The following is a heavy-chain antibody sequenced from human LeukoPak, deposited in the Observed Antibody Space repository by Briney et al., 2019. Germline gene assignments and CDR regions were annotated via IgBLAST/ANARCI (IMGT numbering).Heavy chain of an antibody. D-gene: IGHD4-23*01. J-gene: IGHJ4*02. CDR3: ATVPDYGGKDFDY. V-gene: IGHV1-2*02. CDR1: GYTFTGYY. CDR2: INPNSGDT. Sequence: GASVKVSCKASGYTFTGYYMHWVRPAPGQGLEWMGWINPNSGDTNYAQKFQGRVTMTRDTSISTAYMELSRLRSDDTAVYYCATVPDYGGKDFDYWGQGTLVTVSS.